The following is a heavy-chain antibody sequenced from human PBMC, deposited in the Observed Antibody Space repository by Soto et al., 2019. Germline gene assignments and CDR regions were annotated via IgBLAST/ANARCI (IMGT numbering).Heavy chain of an antibody. J-gene: IGHJ5*02. D-gene: IGHD2-2*01. V-gene: IGHV4-39*01. CDR2: MYYSGTS. CDR3: SRLHCHSTNWVPLDP. Sequence: QLQLQESGPGLVKPSETLSLTCTVSGGSISDDTYYWGWIRQPPGKGLEWIGSMYYSGTSSYNPSPKHRLNMSDNTSKNQLSPGQSSVTAPDAAVYYCSRLHCHSTNWVPLDPWGQGTQVSDSA. CDR1: GGSISDDTYY.